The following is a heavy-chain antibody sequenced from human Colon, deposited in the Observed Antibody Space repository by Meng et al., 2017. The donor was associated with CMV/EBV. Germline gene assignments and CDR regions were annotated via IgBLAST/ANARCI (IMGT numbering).Heavy chain of an antibody. CDR2: MDPTTGRT. Sequence: QVQLVQSGAEGRMPGASVKVSCKASGYSFTGYYIHWVRHAPGQGLEWMGWMDPTTGRTDYAQKFQGTVTMTRDTSISTAYLELSRLTSDDTAVYYCASHSSYVWGSHHWGQGTLVTVSS. CDR3: ASHSSYVWGSHH. CDR1: GYSFTGYY. V-gene: IGHV1-2*02. J-gene: IGHJ1*01. D-gene: IGHD3-16*01.